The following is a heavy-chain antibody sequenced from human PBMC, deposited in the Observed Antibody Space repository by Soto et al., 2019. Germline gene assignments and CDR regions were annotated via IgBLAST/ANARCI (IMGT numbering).Heavy chain of an antibody. CDR1: GDSLSGYA. CDR3: ARKLEASVRHVESFSYKWFDP. D-gene: IGHD3-9*01. J-gene: IGHJ5*02. CDR2: ITFRGGT. Sequence: SETLSLTCDVHGDSLSGYAWSWIRQPPGKGLEWIGEITFRGGTNYHPSLKSRVSMSVDTSKNRISLNVSSVTAADTALYFCARKLEASVRHVESFSYKWFDPWGPGTLVTVSS. V-gene: IGHV4-34*01.